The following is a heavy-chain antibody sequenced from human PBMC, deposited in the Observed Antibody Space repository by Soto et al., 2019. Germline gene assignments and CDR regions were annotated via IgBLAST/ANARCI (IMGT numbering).Heavy chain of an antibody. CDR2: INAGNGNT. Sequence: ASVKVSCKACGYTFTSYALHWVRQAPGQRLEWMGWINAGNGNTKYSQKFQGRVTITRDTSASTAYMELSSLRSEDTAVYYCVRDYRITIFGVVIIYNWFDPWGQGTLVTVSS. CDR3: VRDYRITIFGVVIIYNWFDP. CDR1: GYTFTSYA. D-gene: IGHD3-3*01. J-gene: IGHJ5*02. V-gene: IGHV1-3*01.